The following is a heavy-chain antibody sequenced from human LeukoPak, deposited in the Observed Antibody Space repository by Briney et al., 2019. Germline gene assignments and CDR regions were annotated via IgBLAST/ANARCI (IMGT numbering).Heavy chain of an antibody. Sequence: GGSLRLSCAASGFIFSNYWMHWVRQAPGKGLVWVSRISRDGTSSSYADSVKGRFTISRDNAKNTLYLQMNSLRAEDTAVYYCARGGDILLTPMAFDYWGQGTLVTASS. CDR2: ISRDGTSS. J-gene: IGHJ4*02. CDR1: GFIFSNYW. CDR3: ARGGDILLTPMAFDY. V-gene: IGHV3-74*01. D-gene: IGHD2-8*02.